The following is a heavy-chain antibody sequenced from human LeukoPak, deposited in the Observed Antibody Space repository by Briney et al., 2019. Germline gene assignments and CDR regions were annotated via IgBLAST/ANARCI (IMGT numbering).Heavy chain of an antibody. CDR1: GFTVSSNY. CDR2: IYSGGST. J-gene: IGHJ6*02. CDR3: AKMGARLYYYYYGMDV. D-gene: IGHD1-26*01. Sequence: GGSLRLSGAASGFTVSSNYMSWVRQAPGKGLEWVSVIYSGGSTYYADSVKGRFTISRDNSKNTLYLQMNSLRAEDTAVYYCAKMGARLYYYYYGMDVWGQGTTVTVSS. V-gene: IGHV3-53*05.